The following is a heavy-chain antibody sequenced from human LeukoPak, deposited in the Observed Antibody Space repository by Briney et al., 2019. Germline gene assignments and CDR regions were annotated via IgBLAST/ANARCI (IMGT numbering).Heavy chain of an antibody. CDR3: ARVDSSSWPPTQHFDY. Sequence: SETLSLTCTVSGGSITSYYWGWIRQPPGKGLEWIGSIYYSGSTYYNPSLKSRVTISVDTSKNQFSLKLSSVTAADTAVYYCARVDSSSWPPTQHFDYWGQGTLVTVSS. CDR1: GGSITSYY. CDR2: IYYSGST. D-gene: IGHD6-13*01. V-gene: IGHV4-39*07. J-gene: IGHJ4*02.